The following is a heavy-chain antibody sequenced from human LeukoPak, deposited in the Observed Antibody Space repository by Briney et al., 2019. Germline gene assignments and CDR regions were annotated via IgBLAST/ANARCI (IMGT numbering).Heavy chain of an antibody. CDR2: IYYSGST. D-gene: IGHD1-1*01. Sequence: SETLSLTCTVSGGSISSYYWSWIRQPPGKGLEWIATIYYSGSTYYNPSLKSRVTISVDTSKNQFSLKLNSVTAADTAVYYCARRGKLAHFDYWGQGTLVTVSS. J-gene: IGHJ4*02. CDR3: ARRGKLAHFDY. CDR1: GGSISSYY. V-gene: IGHV4-59*04.